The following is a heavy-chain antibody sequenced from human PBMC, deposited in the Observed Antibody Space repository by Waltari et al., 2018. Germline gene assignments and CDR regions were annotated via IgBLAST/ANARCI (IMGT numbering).Heavy chain of an antibody. CDR1: GFTFSGYW. J-gene: IGHJ4*02. CDR2: IKKEGGEK. V-gene: IGHV3-7*01. D-gene: IGHD2-21*01. CDR3: ARDRGYCGGDCYKNLDS. Sequence: EVQLVESGGGLVQPGGSLRLSCAAFGFTFSGYWMTWVRQAPGKGLEWVANIKKEGGEKYYVDSVKGRFTVSRDNAKNSLYLQMSSLRAEDTAVYYCARDRGYCGGDCYKNLDSWGQGTLVAVSS.